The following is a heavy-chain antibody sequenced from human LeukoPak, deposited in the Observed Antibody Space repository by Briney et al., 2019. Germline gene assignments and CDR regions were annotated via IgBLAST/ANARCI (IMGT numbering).Heavy chain of an antibody. CDR3: ARDRYDSSGYDY. CDR2: IYYRGST. D-gene: IGHD3-22*01. CDR1: GGSISSYY. V-gene: IGHV4-59*01. J-gene: IGHJ4*02. Sequence: SETLSLTCTVSGGSISSYYWSWIRQPPGKGLEWIGYIYYRGSTNYNPSLKSRVPISVDTSKNQFSLKLSSVTAADTAVYYCARDRYDSSGYDYWGQGTLVTVSS.